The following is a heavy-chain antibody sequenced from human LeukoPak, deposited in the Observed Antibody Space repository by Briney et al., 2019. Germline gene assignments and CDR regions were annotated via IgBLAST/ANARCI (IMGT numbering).Heavy chain of an antibody. CDR3: ARGGTRRVVITEVFFDY. D-gene: IGHD3-3*01. CDR1: GGSISSGGYY. CDR2: IYYSGST. V-gene: IGHV4-39*01. Sequence: PSETLSLTCTVSGGSISSGGYYWGWIRQPPGKGLEWIGSIYYSGSTYYNPSLKSRVTISVDTSKNQFSLKLSSVTAADTAVYYCARGGTRRVVITEVFFDYWGQGTLVTVSS. J-gene: IGHJ4*02.